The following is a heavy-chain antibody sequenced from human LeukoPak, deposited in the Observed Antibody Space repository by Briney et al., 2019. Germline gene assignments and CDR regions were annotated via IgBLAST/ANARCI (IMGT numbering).Heavy chain of an antibody. V-gene: IGHV3-66*01. J-gene: IGHJ4*02. D-gene: IGHD5-24*01. CDR3: ARVPSVGYNQDY. CDR1: GFTFSSYA. CDR2: IYSGGST. Sequence: GGSLRLSCAASGFTFSSYAMSWVRQAPGKGLEWVSVIYSGGSTYYADSVKGRFTISRDNSKNTLYLQMNSLRAEDTAVYYCARVPSVGYNQDYWGQGTLVTVSS.